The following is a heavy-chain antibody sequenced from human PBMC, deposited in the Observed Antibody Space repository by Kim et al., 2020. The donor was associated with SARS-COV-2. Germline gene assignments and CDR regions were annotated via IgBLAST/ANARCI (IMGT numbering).Heavy chain of an antibody. CDR1: GGSISSYY. CDR3: ARVLVAVAGTTYFDY. Sequence: SETLSLTCTVSGGSISSYYWSWIRQPPGKGLEWIGYIYYSGSTNYNPSLKSRVTISVDTSKNQFSLKLSSVTAADTAVYYCARVLVAVAGTTYFDYWGQGNLVTVSS. V-gene: IGHV4-59*13. CDR2: IYYSGST. D-gene: IGHD6-19*01. J-gene: IGHJ4*02.